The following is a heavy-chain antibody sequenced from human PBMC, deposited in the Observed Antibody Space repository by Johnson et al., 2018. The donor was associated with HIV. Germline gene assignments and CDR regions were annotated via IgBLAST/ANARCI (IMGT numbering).Heavy chain of an antibody. Sequence: QEQLLESGGGVVQPGTSLRLSCAASGFTFSTFAMHWVRQAPGKGLEWVAVISYDGTNNQNGDSVKGRFTISRDNSKNTLYLQMNSLRAEDTAVYYCARPAGDFWSGYYDAFEIWGQGTMVTGSS. CDR1: GFTFSTFA. V-gene: IGHV3-30*04. D-gene: IGHD3-3*01. CDR2: ISYDGTNN. CDR3: ARPAGDFWSGYYDAFEI. J-gene: IGHJ3*02.